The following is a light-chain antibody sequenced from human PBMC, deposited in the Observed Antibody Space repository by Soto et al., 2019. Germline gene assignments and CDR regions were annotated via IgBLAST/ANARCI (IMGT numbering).Light chain of an antibody. J-gene: IGKJ4*02. CDR2: DAS. Sequence: EIVLTQSPAPLSLSPGERATLSCRASQSVSSYLAWYQQKPGQAPRLLIYDASNRATGIPARFSGSGSGTDFTRTISSLEPEDFAVYYCQQRSNWLTCGGGTKVEIK. CDR1: QSVSSY. CDR3: QQRSNWLT. V-gene: IGKV3-11*01.